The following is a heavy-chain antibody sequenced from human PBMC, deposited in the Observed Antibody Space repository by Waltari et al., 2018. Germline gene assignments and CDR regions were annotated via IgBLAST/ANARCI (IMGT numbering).Heavy chain of an antibody. V-gene: IGHV3-48*03. CDR2: SSGSGNTI. Sequence: EVQLVESGGGLVQPGGSLRLSCAASGFTFSSYGMNWVRQAPGKGLEWISDSSGSGNTIYYADSGKGRFTISRDDAENSLYLQMNSLRTGDTALYYCARRFDSWGQGTRVTVSS. CDR3: ARRFDS. CDR1: GFTFSSYG. J-gene: IGHJ4*02.